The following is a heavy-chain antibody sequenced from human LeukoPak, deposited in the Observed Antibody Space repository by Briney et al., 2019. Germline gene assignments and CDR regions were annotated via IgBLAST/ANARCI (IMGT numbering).Heavy chain of an antibody. Sequence: GGSLRLSCAASGFSFSSYSMNWVRQAPGKGLEWVSSISSDSNYIYYADSVKGRFTISRDNAKNSLYLQMNSLRAEDTAVYYCARADYGDHEGVDYWGQGTLVTVSS. CDR1: GFSFSSYS. CDR3: ARADYGDHEGVDY. J-gene: IGHJ4*02. D-gene: IGHD4-17*01. CDR2: ISSDSNYI. V-gene: IGHV3-21*04.